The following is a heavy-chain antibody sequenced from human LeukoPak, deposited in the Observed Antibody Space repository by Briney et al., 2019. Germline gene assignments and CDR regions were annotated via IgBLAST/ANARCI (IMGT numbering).Heavy chain of an antibody. CDR2: IKNRANSYTT. V-gene: IGHV3-72*01. Sequence: GGSLRLSCAASGFTFSSYGMSWVRQAPGKGLEWVGRIKNRANSYTTEYAASVKGRFTVSRDDSKNSLFLQMNSLKTEDTAVYYCTRSPSYYGSVFDYWGQGTLVTVSS. D-gene: IGHD3-10*01. CDR3: TRSPSYYGSVFDY. J-gene: IGHJ4*02. CDR1: GFTFSSYG.